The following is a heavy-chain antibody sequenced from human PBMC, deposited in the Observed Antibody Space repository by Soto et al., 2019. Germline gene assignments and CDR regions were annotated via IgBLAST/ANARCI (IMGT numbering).Heavy chain of an antibody. CDR1: GYTFNSHA. CDR2: VNPFNGNT. Sequence: GASVKVSCKASGYTFNSHAIHWVRQAPGQRLEWMGWVNPFNGNTKTSQKFQGKVTFTRDTSASTAYMELSSLRSEDTAVYYCARDVGALQWLDYCGQGTLVTVSA. CDR3: ARDVGALQWLDY. V-gene: IGHV1-3*01. D-gene: IGHD6-19*01. J-gene: IGHJ4*02.